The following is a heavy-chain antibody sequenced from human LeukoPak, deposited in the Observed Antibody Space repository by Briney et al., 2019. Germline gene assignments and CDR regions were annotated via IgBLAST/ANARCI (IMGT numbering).Heavy chain of an antibody. Sequence: GGSLRLSCAASGFTFSNYNMNWVRQAPGKGLEWVSSISSSSYIYNADSVRGRFTISRDNAKNSLYLQMNSLRAEDTAMYYCVSDLRIEDVWGLGTTVTVSS. V-gene: IGHV3-21*01. CDR1: GFTFSNYN. CDR3: VSDLRIEDV. CDR2: ISSSSYI. J-gene: IGHJ6*02. D-gene: IGHD2-21*01.